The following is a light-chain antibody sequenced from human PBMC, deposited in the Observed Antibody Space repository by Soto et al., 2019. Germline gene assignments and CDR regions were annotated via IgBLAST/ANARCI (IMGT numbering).Light chain of an antibody. CDR1: SSDVGSYNL. CDR2: EGS. CDR3: CSYAGSSTVV. Sequence: QSALTQPASVSGSPGQSITISCTGTSSDVGSYNLVSWYQQHPGKAPKLMIYEGSKRPSGVSNRVSGSKSGNTASLTISGLQAEDEADYYCCSYAGSSTVVFGGGTKLPVL. V-gene: IGLV2-23*01. J-gene: IGLJ2*01.